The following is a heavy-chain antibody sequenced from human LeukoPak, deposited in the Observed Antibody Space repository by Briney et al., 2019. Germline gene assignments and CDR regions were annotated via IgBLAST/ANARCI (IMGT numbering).Heavy chain of an antibody. Sequence: GGSLRLSCVASGFTFSSYWMHWVRQAPGKGLVWVSRINSDGRSTSYADSVRGRFTISRDNAKNTLYLQMNSLRAGDSAVYYCARDQPYCSGGICYFDYWGQGTLVTVSS. V-gene: IGHV3-74*01. CDR1: GFTFSSYW. CDR3: ARDQPYCSGGICYFDY. J-gene: IGHJ4*02. CDR2: INSDGRST. D-gene: IGHD2-15*01.